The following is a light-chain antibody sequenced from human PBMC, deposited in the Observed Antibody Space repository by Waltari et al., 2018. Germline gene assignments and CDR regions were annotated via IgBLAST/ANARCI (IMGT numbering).Light chain of an antibody. CDR1: QSLLYSSNNRNY. J-gene: IGKJ2*01. CDR3: QQYFTTPYT. V-gene: IGKV4-1*01. CDR2: GAS. Sequence: DIVLTQSPDSLAVSLGERVTFNCKSSQSLLYSSNNRNYLVWYQQRAGQSPKLLIYGASTREMGFPGRFRGSGSGTDFTLTISSLQAEDVAIYYCQQYFTTPYTFGRGTKLEIK.